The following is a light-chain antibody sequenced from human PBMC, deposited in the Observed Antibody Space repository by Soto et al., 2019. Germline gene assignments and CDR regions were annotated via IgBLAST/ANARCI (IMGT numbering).Light chain of an antibody. CDR1: QSVSSK. CDR3: QQYKSWLWT. CDR2: GAS. J-gene: IGKJ1*01. Sequence: EIVMTQSRATLSVSPGEGATLSCRASQSVSSKLAWYQQKPGQAPRLLIYGASTRATGIPARFSGSGSGTEFTLIISSRQSEVAAVYYSQQYKSWLWTVGQGNKVDSK. V-gene: IGKV3-15*01.